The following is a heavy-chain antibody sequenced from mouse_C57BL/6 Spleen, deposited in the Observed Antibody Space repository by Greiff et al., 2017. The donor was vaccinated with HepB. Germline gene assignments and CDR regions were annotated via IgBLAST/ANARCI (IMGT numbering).Heavy chain of an antibody. Sequence: EVQRVESGPELVKPGASVKISCKASGYTFTDYYMNWVKQSHGKSLEWIGDINPNNGGTSYNQKFKGKATLTVDKSSSTAYMELRSLTSEDSAVYYCARFGVTPFDYWGQGTTLTVSS. CDR2: INPNNGGT. CDR3: ARFGVTPFDY. CDR1: GYTFTDYY. V-gene: IGHV1-26*01. J-gene: IGHJ2*01. D-gene: IGHD2-2*01.